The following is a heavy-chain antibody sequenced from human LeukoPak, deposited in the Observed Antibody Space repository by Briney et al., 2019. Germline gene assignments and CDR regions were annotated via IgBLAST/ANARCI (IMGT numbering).Heavy chain of an antibody. Sequence: PGGSLRLSCAASGFTVSSNYMSWVRQAPGKGLECFSLIYSGGSTYYADSAKDRFFISRDNSKNTLYLQMNSLRAEDTAVYYCARARGSGWYYFDYWGQGTLVTVSS. V-gene: IGHV3-66*01. J-gene: IGHJ4*02. D-gene: IGHD6-19*01. CDR1: GFTVSSNY. CDR3: ARARGSGWYYFDY. CDR2: IYSGGST.